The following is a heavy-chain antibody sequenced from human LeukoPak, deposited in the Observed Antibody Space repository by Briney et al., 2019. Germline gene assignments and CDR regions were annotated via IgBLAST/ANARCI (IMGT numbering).Heavy chain of an antibody. CDR1: GFILNNYA. D-gene: IGHD6-19*01. Sequence: GGSLRLSCAGSGFILNNYAMHWVRQPPGRGLEWVSGISWNSGSIDYADSVKGRFTISRDNAKNSLYLQMNSLRVEDTAFYYCAKDNRRHYTSGPNPDSLHWGQGALVTVSS. CDR3: AKDNRRHYTSGPNPDSLH. CDR2: ISWNSGSI. J-gene: IGHJ4*02. V-gene: IGHV3-9*01.